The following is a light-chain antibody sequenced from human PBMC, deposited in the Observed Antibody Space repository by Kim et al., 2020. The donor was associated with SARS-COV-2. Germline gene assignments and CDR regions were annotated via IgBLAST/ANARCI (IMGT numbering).Light chain of an antibody. Sequence: ASIGDRVTITCRDSQSITSWLALYQQKPGKAPKVLIYKASSLESGVPSRFSGSGSGTDFTLTISSLQPDDFATYYCQQYNSYPLSFGGGTKVDIK. CDR2: KAS. CDR3: QQYNSYPLS. J-gene: IGKJ4*01. V-gene: IGKV1-5*03. CDR1: QSITSW.